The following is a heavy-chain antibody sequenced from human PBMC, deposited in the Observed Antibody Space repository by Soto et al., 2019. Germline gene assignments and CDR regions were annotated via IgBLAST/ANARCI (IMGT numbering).Heavy chain of an antibody. J-gene: IGHJ5*02. D-gene: IGHD6-13*01. V-gene: IGHV3-30*03. Sequence: PGGSLRLSCAASGFTFSSYGMHWVRQAPGKGLEWVAVISYDGSNKYYADSVKGRFTISRDNSKNTLYLQMNSLRAEDTAMYYCAAGPPYRSSWYANWFDHWGQGALVTVYS. CDR2: ISYDGSNK. CDR3: AAGPPYRSSWYANWFDH. CDR1: GFTFSSYG.